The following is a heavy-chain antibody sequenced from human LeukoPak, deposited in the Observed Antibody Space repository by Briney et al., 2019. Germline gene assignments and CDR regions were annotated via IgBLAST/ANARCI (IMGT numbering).Heavy chain of an antibody. V-gene: IGHV1-69*05. CDR3: ARSGKSLEWLLLPYFDY. J-gene: IGHJ4*02. Sequence: GASVKVSCKTSGGTFNNSAISWVRQAPGQGLEWMGRIIPIFGTANYAQKFQGRVTITTDESTSTAYMELSSLRSEDTAVYYCARSGKSLEWLLLPYFDYWGQGTLVAVSS. CDR1: GGTFNNSA. CDR2: IIPIFGTA. D-gene: IGHD3-3*01.